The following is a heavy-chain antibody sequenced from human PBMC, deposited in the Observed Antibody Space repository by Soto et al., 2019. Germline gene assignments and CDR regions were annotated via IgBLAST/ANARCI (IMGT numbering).Heavy chain of an antibody. Sequence: HPGGSLRLSCAASGFTFSSYAMHWVRQAPGKGLEWVAVISYDGSNKYYADSVKGRFTISRDNSKNTLYLQMNSLRAEDTAVYYCARGYCSSTSCYNWFDPWGQGTLVTVSS. CDR2: ISYDGSNK. D-gene: IGHD2-2*01. CDR3: ARGYCSSTSCYNWFDP. V-gene: IGHV3-30-3*01. CDR1: GFTFSSYA. J-gene: IGHJ5*02.